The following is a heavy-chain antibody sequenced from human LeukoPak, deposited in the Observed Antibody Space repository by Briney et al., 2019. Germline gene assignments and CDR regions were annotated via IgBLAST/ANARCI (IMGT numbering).Heavy chain of an antibody. V-gene: IGHV3-9*01. Sequence: GGSLRLSCAASGFTFDGYAMHWVRQAPGKGLEWVSGISWNSGSIGYADSVKGRFTISGDNAKNSLYLQMNSLRAEDTALYYCAEDMGLWWSFDYWGQGTLVTVSS. J-gene: IGHJ4*02. D-gene: IGHD2-15*01. CDR2: ISWNSGSI. CDR1: GFTFDGYA. CDR3: AEDMGLWWSFDY.